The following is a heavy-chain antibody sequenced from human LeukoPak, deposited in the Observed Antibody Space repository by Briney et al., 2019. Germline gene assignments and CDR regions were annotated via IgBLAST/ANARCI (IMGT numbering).Heavy chain of an antibody. D-gene: IGHD6-19*01. CDR1: GFTFSSYS. V-gene: IGHV3-21*01. CDR3: ARGPVAGTDY. Sequence: GGSLRLSCAASGFTFSSYSMNWVRQAPGKGLEWVSSISSSSSYIYYADSVKGRFTISRENAKNSLYLQMNSLRAEDTAVYYCARGPVAGTDYWGQGTLVTVSS. J-gene: IGHJ4*02. CDR2: ISSSSSYI.